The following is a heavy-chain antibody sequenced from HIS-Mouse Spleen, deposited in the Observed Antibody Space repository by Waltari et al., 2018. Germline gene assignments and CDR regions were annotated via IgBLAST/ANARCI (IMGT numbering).Heavy chain of an antibody. CDR2: KKQDGSEK. J-gene: IGHJ4*02. Sequence: AASGFTFSSYWMSWVRQDPGKGLEWVANKKQDGSEKYYVDSVKGRFTISRDNPKHSRDLQMNSLRAEDTAVYYCARDGGTGDFDYWGQGTLVIVSS. V-gene: IGHV3-7*01. D-gene: IGHD7-27*01. CDR1: GFTFSSYW. CDR3: ARDGGTGDFDY.